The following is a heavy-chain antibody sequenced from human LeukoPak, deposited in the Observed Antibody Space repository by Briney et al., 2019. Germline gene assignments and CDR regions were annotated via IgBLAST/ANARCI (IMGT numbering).Heavy chain of an antibody. CDR2: IYTSGST. CDR3: ARVGSGITGTEPGINYDYYYMDV. CDR1: GGSISSYY. V-gene: IGHV4-4*07. D-gene: IGHD1-20*01. J-gene: IGHJ6*03. Sequence: SETLSLTCTVSGGSISSYYWSRIRQPAGKGLEWIGRIYTSGSTNYNPSLKSRVTMSVDTSKNQFSLKLSSVTAADTAVYYCARVGSGITGTEPGINYDYYYMDVWGKGTTVTVSS.